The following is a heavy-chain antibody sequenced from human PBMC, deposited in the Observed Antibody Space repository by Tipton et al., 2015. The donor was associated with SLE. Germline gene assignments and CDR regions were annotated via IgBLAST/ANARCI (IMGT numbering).Heavy chain of an antibody. J-gene: IGHJ3*02. V-gene: IGHV4-59*11. CDR2: IYYSGST. CDR3: ATGGYPDAFDM. Sequence: TLSLTCTFSGGSISSLYWNWIRQPPGKGLEWIGYIYYSGSTKYNPSLKSRITISEDTSKNQFSLKLSAVTAADTAVYYCATGGYPDAFDMWGQGTRVTVSS. D-gene: IGHD2-15*01. CDR1: GGSISSLY.